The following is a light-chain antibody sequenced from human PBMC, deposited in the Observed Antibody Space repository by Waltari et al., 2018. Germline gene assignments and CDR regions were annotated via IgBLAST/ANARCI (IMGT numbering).Light chain of an antibody. CDR2: DAS. V-gene: IGKV1-33*01. Sequence: DIQMTQSPSSLSASVGDRVTNTCQASQDISNYLNWYQQKPGKAPKLLIYDASNLETGVPSRFSGSGSGTDFTFTISSLQPEDIATYYCQQYDNLSYTFGQGTKLEIK. J-gene: IGKJ2*01. CDR3: QQYDNLSYT. CDR1: QDISNY.